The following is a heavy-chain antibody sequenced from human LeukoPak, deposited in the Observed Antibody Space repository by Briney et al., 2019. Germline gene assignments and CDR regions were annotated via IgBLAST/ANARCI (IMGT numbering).Heavy chain of an antibody. D-gene: IGHD5-12*01. Sequence: SVKVSCKASGGTFSSYAISWVRQAPGQGLEWMGGIIPIFGTANYAQKFQGRVTITTDESTSTAYMELSSLRSEDTAVYYCASGGYDWNYYYYMDVWGKGTTVTVSS. CDR3: ASGGYDWNYYYYMDV. J-gene: IGHJ6*03. V-gene: IGHV1-69*05. CDR2: IIPIFGTA. CDR1: GGTFSSYA.